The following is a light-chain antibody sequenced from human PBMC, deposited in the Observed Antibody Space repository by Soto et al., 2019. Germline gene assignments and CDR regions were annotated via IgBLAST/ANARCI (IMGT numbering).Light chain of an antibody. CDR2: DAS. V-gene: IGKV1-33*01. CDR1: QSISGW. CDR3: QQYDNLPLT. J-gene: IGKJ4*01. Sequence: DIQMTQSPSTLSASVGDRVTITCRASQSISGWLACYQQKPGKPPKLLIYDASNLETGVPSRFSGSGSGTDFTFTISSLQPEDIATYYCQQYDNLPLTFGGGTKVDIK.